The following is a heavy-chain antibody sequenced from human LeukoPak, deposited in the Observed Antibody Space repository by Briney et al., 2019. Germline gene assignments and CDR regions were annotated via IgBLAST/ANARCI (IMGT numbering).Heavy chain of an antibody. CDR2: IYYNERS. Sequence: SETLSLTCTVSGDSISSYFWSWIRQPPGRGLEWIGYIYYNERSNYNPSLRSRVSISIDTSKNQFSLKLNSVTAADSAVYYCARSPQYFDRLLDGDSHYFFDSWGQGTLVTVSS. J-gene: IGHJ4*02. V-gene: IGHV4-59*12. D-gene: IGHD3-9*01. CDR1: GDSISSYF. CDR3: ARSPQYFDRLLDGDSHYFFDS.